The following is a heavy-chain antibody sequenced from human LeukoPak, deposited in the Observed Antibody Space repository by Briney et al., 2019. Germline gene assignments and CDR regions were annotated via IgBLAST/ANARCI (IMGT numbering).Heavy chain of an antibody. J-gene: IGHJ4*02. V-gene: IGHV4-38-2*02. CDR2: IYHSGST. CDR3: ARDARNVDAHLDY. D-gene: IGHD3/OR15-3a*01. CDR1: GYSISSGYY. Sequence: PSETLSLTCTVSGYSISSGYYWGWIRQPPGKGLEWIGSIYHSGSTYYNPSLKSRVTISVDTSKNQFSLKLSSVTAADTAVYYCARDARNVDAHLDYWGQGTLVTVSS.